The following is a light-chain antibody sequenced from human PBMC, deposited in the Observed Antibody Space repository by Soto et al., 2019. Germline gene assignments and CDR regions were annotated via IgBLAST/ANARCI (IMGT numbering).Light chain of an antibody. Sequence: EIVLTQSPATLSLSPGERATLSCRASQSVSSYLAWYQQKPGQAPRLLIYDASNRATGIPARFSGSGSGTDFTLTISSLEHEVFVVYYCQQRSNWPLTFGGGTKVEIK. J-gene: IGKJ4*01. V-gene: IGKV3-11*01. CDR1: QSVSSY. CDR2: DAS. CDR3: QQRSNWPLT.